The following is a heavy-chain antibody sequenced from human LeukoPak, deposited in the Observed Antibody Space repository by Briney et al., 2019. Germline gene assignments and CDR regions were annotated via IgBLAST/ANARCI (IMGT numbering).Heavy chain of an antibody. V-gene: IGHV1-69*13. D-gene: IGHD3-10*01. CDR3: ARESSPGAVRGYNWFDP. Sequence: ASVKVSCKASGGTFSSYAISWVRQAPGQGLEWMGGIIPIFGTANYAQKFQGRVTITADESTSTAYMELSSLRSEDTAVYYCARESSPGAVRGYNWFDPWGQGTLVTGSS. CDR1: GGTFSSYA. J-gene: IGHJ5*02. CDR2: IIPIFGTA.